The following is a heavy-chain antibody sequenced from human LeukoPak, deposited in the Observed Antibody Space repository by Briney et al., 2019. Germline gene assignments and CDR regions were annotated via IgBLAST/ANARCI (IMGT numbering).Heavy chain of an antibody. Sequence: PGGSLRLSCAASGFAFSIYAMNWVRQVPGKGLEWVSGISSSGGNTYYVPSVKGRFTISRDNSKNTLYLQMNSLGADDTAVYYCAKARRWEVAGDDAFDIWGQGTMVTVSS. V-gene: IGHV3-23*01. CDR1: GFAFSIYA. CDR3: AKARRWEVAGDDAFDI. CDR2: ISSSGGNT. D-gene: IGHD6-19*01. J-gene: IGHJ3*02.